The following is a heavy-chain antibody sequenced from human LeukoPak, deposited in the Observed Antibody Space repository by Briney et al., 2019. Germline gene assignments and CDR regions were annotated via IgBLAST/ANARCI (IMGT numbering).Heavy chain of an antibody. J-gene: IGHJ4*02. CDR2: ISSDGGVT. D-gene: IGHD6-19*01. Sequence: GGSLRLSCAASGFTFSTYAMHWVRQAPGKGLEYVAAISSDGGVTYYADSVKGRFTISRDNSKNTLYLQMGSLRAEDMAVYYCARRSLPERSGWYFPDYWGQGTLVTVSS. CDR3: ARRSLPERSGWYFPDY. V-gene: IGHV3-64*02. CDR1: GFTFSTYA.